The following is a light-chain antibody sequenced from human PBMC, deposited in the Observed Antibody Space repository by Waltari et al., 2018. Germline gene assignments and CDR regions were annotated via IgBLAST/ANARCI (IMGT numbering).Light chain of an antibody. J-gene: IGKJ1*01. CDR2: WAS. Sequence: DIVMTQSPDSLAVSLGERATINCKYSQSILFRSTNKNYLAWYQQKSGQPPKLLIYWASTRESGVPDRFSGSGSGTDFTLTISRLQAEDVAVYYCQQYYSTPQTFGQGTKVEMK. V-gene: IGKV4-1*01. CDR1: QSILFRSTNKNY. CDR3: QQYYSTPQT.